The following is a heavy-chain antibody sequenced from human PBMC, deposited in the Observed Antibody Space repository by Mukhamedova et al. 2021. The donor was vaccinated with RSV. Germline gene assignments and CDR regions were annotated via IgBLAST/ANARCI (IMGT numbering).Heavy chain of an antibody. CDR1: SSYA. J-gene: IGHJ2*01. V-gene: IGHV3-30*04. CDR3: ARIAVAGTGPIYWYFDL. D-gene: IGHD6-19*01. CDR2: ISYDGSNK. Sequence: SSYAMHWVRQAPGKGLEWVAVISYDGSNKYYADSVKGRFTISRDNSKNTLYLQMNSLRAEDTAVYYCARIAVAGTGPIYWYFDLW.